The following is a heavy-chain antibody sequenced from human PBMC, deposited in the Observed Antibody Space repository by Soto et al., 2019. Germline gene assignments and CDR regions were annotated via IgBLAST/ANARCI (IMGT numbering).Heavy chain of an antibody. CDR2: IYYSGST. Sequence: SETLSLTCTVSGGSISSYYWSWIRQPPGKGLEWIGYIYYSGSTNYNPSLKSRVTISVDTSKNQFSLKLSSVTAADTAVYYCAVARPYKWFDPWGQGTLVTVSS. CDR3: AVARPYKWFDP. D-gene: IGHD1-1*01. V-gene: IGHV4-59*01. J-gene: IGHJ5*02. CDR1: GGSISSYY.